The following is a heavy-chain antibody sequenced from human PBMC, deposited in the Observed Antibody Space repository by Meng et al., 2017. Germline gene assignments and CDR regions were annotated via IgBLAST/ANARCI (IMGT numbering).Heavy chain of an antibody. CDR1: GGSFSDYY. CDR3: ARGPTTMAHDFDY. Sequence: QLQQWGAGLLQPSETLSLTCVVSGGSFSDYYWSWIRQPPGKGLEWIGEINHSGSTNYNPSLESRATISVDTSQNNLSLKLSSVTAADSAVYYCARGPTTMAHDFDYWGQGTLVTVSS. CDR2: INHSGST. J-gene: IGHJ4*02. V-gene: IGHV4-34*01. D-gene: IGHD4-11*01.